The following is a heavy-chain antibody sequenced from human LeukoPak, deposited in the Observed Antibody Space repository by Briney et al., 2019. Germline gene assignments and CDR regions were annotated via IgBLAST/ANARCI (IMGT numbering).Heavy chain of an antibody. J-gene: IGHJ4*02. V-gene: IGHV3-23*01. CDR2: ISGSGGST. CDR3: AKGARIAAAGSGGQDY. Sequence: GGSLRLSCAASGFTFSSYAMSWVRQAPGKGLEWVSAISGSGGSTYYADSVKGRFTISRDNSKNTLYLQMNSLRAEDTAVYCCAKGARIAAAGSGGQDYWGQGTLVTVSS. D-gene: IGHD6-13*01. CDR1: GFTFSSYA.